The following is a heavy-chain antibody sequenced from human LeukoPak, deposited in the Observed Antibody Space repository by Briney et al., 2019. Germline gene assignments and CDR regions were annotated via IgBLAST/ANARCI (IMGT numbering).Heavy chain of an antibody. V-gene: IGHV4-31*03. CDR2: IFYSGNT. CDR1: GGSISSGAYY. CDR3: ARAVEPFLEYATANY. J-gene: IGHJ4*02. Sequence: PSQTLSLTCTVSGGSISSGAYYWSWIRQHPGKGLEWIGYIFYSGNTYYNPSLKSRVTISVDTSKNQFSLTLSSVTAADTAVYYCARAVEPFLEYATANYWGQGTLVTVSS. D-gene: IGHD3-3*02.